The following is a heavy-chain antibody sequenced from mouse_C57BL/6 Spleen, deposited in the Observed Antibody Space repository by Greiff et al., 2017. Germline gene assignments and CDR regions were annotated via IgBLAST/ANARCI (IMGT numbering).Heavy chain of an antibody. CDR3: ARATEVTWFAY. D-gene: IGHD2-1*01. V-gene: IGHV1-52*01. CDR1: GYTFTSYW. Sequence: QVQLQQPGAELVRPGSSVKLSCKASGYTFTSYWMHWVKQRPIQGLEWIGNIDPSDSETHYNQKFKDKATLTVDKSSSTAYMRLSSLTSEDSAVYYCARATEVTWFAYWGQGTLVTVSA. CDR2: IDPSDSET. J-gene: IGHJ3*01.